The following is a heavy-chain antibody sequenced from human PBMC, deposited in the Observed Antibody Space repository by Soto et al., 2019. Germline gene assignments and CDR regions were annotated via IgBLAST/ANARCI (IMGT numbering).Heavy chain of an antibody. CDR3: ARDPFTGFLEWFEVDY. CDR2: INPNSGGT. V-gene: IGHV1-2*02. Sequence: ASVKVSCKASGYTFTGYYIHWVRQAPGQGLEWMGWINPNSGGTNYAQKFQGRVTMTRDTSISTAYMELSRLRSDDTAVYYCARDPFTGFLEWFEVDYWGQGTLVTVSS. J-gene: IGHJ4*02. D-gene: IGHD3-3*01. CDR1: GYTFTGYY.